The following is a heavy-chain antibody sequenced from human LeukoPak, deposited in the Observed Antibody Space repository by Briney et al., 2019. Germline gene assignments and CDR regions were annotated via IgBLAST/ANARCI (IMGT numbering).Heavy chain of an antibody. V-gene: IGHV1-18*04. Sequence: ASVKVSCKASGYTFTSHSITWVRQAPGQGLEWMGWISTYNVNTNYAQKLQGRVTMTTDTSTSTAYMELRSLRSDDTAVYYCARDQYYDSKGWFDPWGQGTLVTVSS. CDR3: ARDQYYDSKGWFDP. D-gene: IGHD3-22*01. CDR2: ISTYNVNT. J-gene: IGHJ5*02. CDR1: GYTFTSHS.